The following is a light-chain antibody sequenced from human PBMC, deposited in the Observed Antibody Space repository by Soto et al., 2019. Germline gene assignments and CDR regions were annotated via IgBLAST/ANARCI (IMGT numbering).Light chain of an antibody. V-gene: IGLV2-11*01. CDR2: DVN. J-gene: IGLJ2*01. CDR3: CSYAGILEVV. Sequence: QSALTQPRSVSGSPGQSVTIPRTGTSSDVGGYKYVSWYQQHPGKAPKVMIYDVNKRPSGVPDRFSGSQSGNTASLTISGLQAEDEADYYCCSYAGILEVVFGGGTKLTVL. CDR1: SSDVGGYKY.